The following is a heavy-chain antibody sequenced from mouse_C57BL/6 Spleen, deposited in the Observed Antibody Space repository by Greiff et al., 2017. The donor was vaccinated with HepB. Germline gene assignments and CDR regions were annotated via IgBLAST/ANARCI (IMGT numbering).Heavy chain of an antibody. V-gene: IGHV1-80*01. CDR1: GYAFSSYW. Sequence: QVQLQHSGAELVKPGASVKISCKASGYAFSSYWMNWVKQRPGKGLEWIGQIYPGDGDTNNNGKFKGKATLTADKSSSTAYMQLSSLTSEDSAVYFCARRYGYDGPGFAYWGQGTLVTVSA. CDR3: ARRYGYDGPGFAY. CDR2: IYPGDGDT. J-gene: IGHJ3*01. D-gene: IGHD2-2*01.